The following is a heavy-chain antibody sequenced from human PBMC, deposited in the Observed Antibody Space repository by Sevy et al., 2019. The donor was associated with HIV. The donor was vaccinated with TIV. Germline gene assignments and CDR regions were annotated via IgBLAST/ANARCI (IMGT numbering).Heavy chain of an antibody. CDR2: IKQDGSGK. CDR1: GFTFSSYW. D-gene: IGHD6-13*01. J-gene: IGHJ6*02. Sequence: GGSLRLSCAASGFTFSSYWMSWVRQAPGKGLEWVANIKQDGSGKYYVDSVKVRFTISRDNAKNSLYLQMNSLRAEHTTVYYVARSTWSSSSRVSYYYGMDVWGQGTTVTVSS. V-gene: IGHV3-7*03. CDR3: ARSTWSSSSRVSYYYGMDV.